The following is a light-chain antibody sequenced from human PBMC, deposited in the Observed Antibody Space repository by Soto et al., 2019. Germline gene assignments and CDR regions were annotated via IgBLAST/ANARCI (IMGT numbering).Light chain of an antibody. CDR1: QSVGRN. CDR3: QQYNNWPPIT. CDR2: DAS. V-gene: IGKV3-15*01. Sequence: VMTQAPASLSVTQGERAALPCRASQSVGRNLAWYQQKPGQAPRLLIYDASTRATGIPARFSGGGSGTEFTLSISSLQSEDFAVYYCQQYNNWPPITFAQGTRLEI. J-gene: IGKJ5*01.